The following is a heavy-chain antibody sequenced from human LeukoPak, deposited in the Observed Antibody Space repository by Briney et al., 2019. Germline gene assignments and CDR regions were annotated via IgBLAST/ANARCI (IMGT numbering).Heavy chain of an antibody. J-gene: IGHJ5*02. V-gene: IGHV1-2*02. CDR2: IKPDSGDT. CDR3: ATNILVRDIINWFDP. Sequence: ASGKVSCKASGYSFADYYIHWVRQAPGQGLEWMGWIKPDSGDTRSAQKFQGRVTMTRDTSISTAYMELSRLRYDDTAVYYCATNILVRDIINWFDPWGQGTLVTVSS. D-gene: IGHD3-10*01. CDR1: GYSFADYY.